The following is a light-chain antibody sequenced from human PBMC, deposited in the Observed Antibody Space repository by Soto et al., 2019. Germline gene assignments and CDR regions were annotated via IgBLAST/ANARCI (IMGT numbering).Light chain of an antibody. Sequence: DIQMTQSPSSLSASVGDRVTITCRASQTISSSYLNWYQQRPGKAPNLLIYAASSSQSGVPSRFSGSGSGTEFTLTISSLQPDDFATYYCQQYNSYSITFGQGTRLEIK. V-gene: IGKV1-5*01. CDR1: QTISSS. CDR3: QQYNSYSIT. J-gene: IGKJ5*01. CDR2: AAS.